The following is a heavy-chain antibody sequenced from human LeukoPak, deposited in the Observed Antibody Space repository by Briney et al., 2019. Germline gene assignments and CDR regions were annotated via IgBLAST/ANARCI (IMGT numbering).Heavy chain of an antibody. CDR2: IIPIFGTA. J-gene: IGHJ6*03. V-gene: IGHV1-69*05. D-gene: IGHD2-2*01. Sequence: SVNVSCKASGGTFSSYAISWVRQAPGQGLEWMGWIIPIFGTANYAQKFQGRVTITTDESTRTAYMELRSLRSEDTAVYYCATGLVVPAANYYYYYMDVWGKGTTVTVSS. CDR1: GGTFSSYA. CDR3: ATGLVVPAANYYYYYMDV.